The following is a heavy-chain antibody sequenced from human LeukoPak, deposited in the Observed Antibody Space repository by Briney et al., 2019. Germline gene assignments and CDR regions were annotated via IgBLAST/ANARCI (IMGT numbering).Heavy chain of an antibody. J-gene: IGHJ4*02. CDR2: ISSSGSTI. CDR1: GFTFSDYY. Sequence: GGSLRLPCAASGFTFSDYYMSWIRQAPGKGLEWVSYISSSGSTIYYADSVKGRFTISRDNAKNSLYLQMNSLRAEDTAVYYCARDTKGGPLYGDYGPNWGQGTLVTVSS. CDR3: ARDTKGGPLYGDYGPN. D-gene: IGHD4-17*01. V-gene: IGHV3-11*01.